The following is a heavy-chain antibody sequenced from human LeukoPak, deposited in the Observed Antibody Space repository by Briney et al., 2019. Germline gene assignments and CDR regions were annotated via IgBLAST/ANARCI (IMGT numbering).Heavy chain of an antibody. V-gene: IGHV3-48*04. D-gene: IGHD5-12*01. CDR2: ISSSSSTI. CDR1: GFTFSSYS. Sequence: GGSLRLSCAASGFTFSSYSMNWVRQAPGKGLEWVSYISSSSSTIYYADSVKGRFTISRDNAKNSLYLQMNSLRAEDTAVYYCARDPTQWLRYGHFDYWGQGTLVTVSS. CDR3: ARDPTQWLRYGHFDY. J-gene: IGHJ4*02.